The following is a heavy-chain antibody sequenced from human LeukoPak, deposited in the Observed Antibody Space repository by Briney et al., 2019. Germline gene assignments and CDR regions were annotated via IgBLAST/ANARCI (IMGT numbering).Heavy chain of an antibody. CDR1: GFTFSSYS. Sequence: GGSLRLPCAASGFTFSSYSMMWVRQAPGKGLEWVSYISSSSTTIHYADSVKGRFTISRDNTKNSLYLQMNSLRAEDTAIYYCARASVGTLVYWGQGTLVTVSS. V-gene: IGHV3-48*04. D-gene: IGHD6-13*01. CDR3: ARASVGTLVY. J-gene: IGHJ4*02. CDR2: ISSSSTTI.